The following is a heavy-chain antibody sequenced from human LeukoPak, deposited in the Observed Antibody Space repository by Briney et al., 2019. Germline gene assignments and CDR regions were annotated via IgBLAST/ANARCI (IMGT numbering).Heavy chain of an antibody. CDR1: GFTFSSYA. V-gene: IGHV3-30*04. CDR2: ISYDGSNK. Sequence: GGSLRLSCAASGFTFSSYAMHWVRQAPGKGLEWVAVISYDGSNKYYADSVKGRFTISRDNSKNTLYLQMNSLRAEDTAVYYCARSGGSGSYINWFDPWGQGTLVTVSS. D-gene: IGHD3-10*01. CDR3: ARSGGSGSYINWFDP. J-gene: IGHJ5*02.